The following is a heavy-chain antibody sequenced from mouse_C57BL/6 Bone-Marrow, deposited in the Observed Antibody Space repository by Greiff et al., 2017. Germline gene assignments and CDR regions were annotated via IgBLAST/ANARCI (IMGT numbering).Heavy chain of an antibody. J-gene: IGHJ2*01. CDR3: ARWNYYGSSYRGYFDY. CDR2: ILPGSGST. Sequence: QVQLQQSGAELMKPGASVKLSCKATGYTFTGYWIEWVKQRPGHGLEWIGEILPGSGSTNSNEKFKGKATFTADTSSNTAYMQLSSLTTEDSAIYYCARWNYYGSSYRGYFDYWGQGTTLTVSS. D-gene: IGHD1-1*01. CDR1: GYTFTGYW. V-gene: IGHV1-9*01.